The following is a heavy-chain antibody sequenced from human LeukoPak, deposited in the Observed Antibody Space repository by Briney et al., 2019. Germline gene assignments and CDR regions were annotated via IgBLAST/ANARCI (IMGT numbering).Heavy chain of an antibody. J-gene: IGHJ4*02. CDR1: GFTVSSNY. V-gene: IGHV3-23*01. D-gene: IGHD6-19*01. CDR3: AKGQWLVHQEFDY. Sequence: GGSLRLSCVASGFTVSSNYMSWVRQAPGKGLEWVSDISGSGGSTYYADSVKGRFTISRDNSKNTLYLQMNSLRAEDTAVYYCAKGQWLVHQEFDYWGQGTLVTVSS. CDR2: ISGSGGST.